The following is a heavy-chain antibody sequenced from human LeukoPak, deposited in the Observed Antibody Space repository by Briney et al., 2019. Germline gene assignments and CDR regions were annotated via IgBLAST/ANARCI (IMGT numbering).Heavy chain of an antibody. CDR3: AREASGWYFDY. Sequence: SETLSLTCTVSGGSISSYYWSWIRQPPGKGLEWIGYMYYSGSTNYNPSLKSRVTMSVDTSKNQFSLKLSSVTAADTAVYYCAREASGWYFDYWGQGTLVTVSS. CDR1: GGSISSYY. CDR2: MYYSGST. V-gene: IGHV4-59*12. D-gene: IGHD6-19*01. J-gene: IGHJ4*02.